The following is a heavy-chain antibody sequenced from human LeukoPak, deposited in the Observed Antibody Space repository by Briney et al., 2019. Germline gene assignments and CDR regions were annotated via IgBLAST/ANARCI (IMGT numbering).Heavy chain of an antibody. CDR2: INPSGGST. D-gene: IGHD4-17*01. CDR1: GYTFTSYY. Sequence: ASVKVSCKASGYTFTSYYMHWVRQAPGQGLEWMGIINPSGGSTSYAQKLQGRVTMTTDTSTSTAYMELRSLRSDDTAVYYCARVHYGDLYDYWGQGTLVTVSS. CDR3: ARVHYGDLYDY. V-gene: IGHV1-46*01. J-gene: IGHJ4*02.